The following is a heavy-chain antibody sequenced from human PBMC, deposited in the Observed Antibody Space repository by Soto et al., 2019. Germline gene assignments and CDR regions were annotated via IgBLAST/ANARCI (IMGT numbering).Heavy chain of an antibody. D-gene: IGHD2-15*01. V-gene: IGHV3-21*01. CDR1: GFTFSSYS. Sequence: EVQLVESGGGLVKPGGSLRLSCAASGFTFSSYSMNWVRQAPGKGLEWVSSISSSSSYIYYADSVKGRFTISRDNAKNSLYLQINSLRAEDTAVYYCARDDRAAPIDYYYYGMDVWGQGTTVTVSS. CDR2: ISSSSSYI. CDR3: ARDDRAAPIDYYYYGMDV. J-gene: IGHJ6*02.